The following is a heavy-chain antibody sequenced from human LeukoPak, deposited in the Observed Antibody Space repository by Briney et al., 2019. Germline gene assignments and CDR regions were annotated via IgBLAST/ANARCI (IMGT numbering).Heavy chain of an antibody. V-gene: IGHV4-59*01. CDR2: IYYSGST. D-gene: IGHD5-18*01. CDR3: ARIRGYSYGSFDY. Sequence: PSETLSLTCTVSGGSISSYYWSWIRQPPGKGLEWIGCIYYSGSTNYNPSLKSRVTISADTSKNQFSLKLSSVTAADTAVYYCARIRGYSYGSFDYWGQGTLVTVSS. CDR1: GGSISSYY. J-gene: IGHJ4*02.